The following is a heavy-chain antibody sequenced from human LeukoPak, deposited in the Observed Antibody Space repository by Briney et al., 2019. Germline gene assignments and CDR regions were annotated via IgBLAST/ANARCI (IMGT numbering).Heavy chain of an antibody. CDR1: GGSIRSYY. J-gene: IGHJ5*02. CDR2: ISDSGST. V-gene: IGHV4-59*01. D-gene: IGHD3-3*01. Sequence: KSSETLSLTCTVSGGSIRSYYWSWIRQPPGKRLEWIGYISDSGSTNYNPSLKGRVTISVDTPKSQFSLKLSSVTAADTAVYYCARGRLLEWFDNWGQGTLVSVSS. CDR3: ARGRLLEWFDN.